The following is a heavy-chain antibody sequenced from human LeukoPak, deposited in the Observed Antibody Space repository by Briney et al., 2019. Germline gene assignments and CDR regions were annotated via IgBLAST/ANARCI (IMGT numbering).Heavy chain of an antibody. Sequence: GGSLRLSCAASGFTFNNYAMSWVRQAAGKGLEWVSRVSGSGDSTSNADSVKGRSTISRDNSKNTLYLQMNSLRAEDTALYYCARDDAPGGGYLDYWGQGTLVTVSS. J-gene: IGHJ4*02. CDR3: ARDDAPGGGYLDY. D-gene: IGHD2-8*01. CDR2: VSGSGDST. CDR1: GFTFNNYA. V-gene: IGHV3-23*01.